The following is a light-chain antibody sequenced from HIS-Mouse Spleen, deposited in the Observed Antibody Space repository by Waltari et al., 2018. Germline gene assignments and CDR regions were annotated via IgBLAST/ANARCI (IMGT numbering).Light chain of an antibody. CDR1: SSDVGGYNY. CDR3: SSYAGSNNLGV. CDR2: EVS. J-gene: IGLJ1*01. Sequence: QSALTQPPSASGSPGQSVTISCTGTSSDVGGYNYVSWYQQHPGKAPKLMVDEVSKRPSGFPDRVSGSKSGNTASLTVSGLQAEDEADYYCSSYAGSNNLGVFGTGTKVTVL. V-gene: IGLV2-8*01.